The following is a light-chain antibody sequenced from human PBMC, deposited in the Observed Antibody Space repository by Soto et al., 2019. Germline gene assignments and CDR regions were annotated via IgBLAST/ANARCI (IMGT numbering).Light chain of an antibody. J-gene: IGLJ1*01. CDR1: SSNIGAGYD. V-gene: IGLV1-40*01. Sequence: QSVLTQPPSVSGAPGQRVTISCTGSSSNIGAGYDVHWYQQRPGTAPKLLIFGNNNRPSGVPDRFSGSKSGTSASLAITGLQAEDEGDYYCAAWDDSLRGYVFGTGTKATVL. CDR2: GNN. CDR3: AAWDDSLRGYV.